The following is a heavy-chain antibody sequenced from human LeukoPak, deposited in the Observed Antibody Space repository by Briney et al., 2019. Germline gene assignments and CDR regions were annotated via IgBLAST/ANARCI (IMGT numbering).Heavy chain of an antibody. CDR1: GFTFSSYG. CDR2: IRYDGSNK. D-gene: IGHD6-13*01. Sequence: GGSLRLSCAASGFTFSSYGMYWVRQAPGKGLEWVAFIRYDGSNKYYADSVKGRFTISRDNSKNTLYLQMNSLRAEDTAVYYCAKDRIAAAGHGDYFDYWGQGTLVTVSS. CDR3: AKDRIAAAGHGDYFDY. J-gene: IGHJ4*02. V-gene: IGHV3-30*02.